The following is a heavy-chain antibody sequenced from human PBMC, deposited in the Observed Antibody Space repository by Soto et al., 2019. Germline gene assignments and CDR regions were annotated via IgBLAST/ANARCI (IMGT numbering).Heavy chain of an antibody. Sequence: CGPPVANLTHPRTLPYTSSGFSLTTGGLGVGWIRQPPGEELEWRALIYSNDDDRYRPSLKNKRSITNDTSNTQVVLTLPNIDPVDTATYFCAYTHDFLYGYDPGFDYWGQGTLVTVSS. CDR2: IYSNDDD. V-gene: IGHV2-5*01. D-gene: IGHD3-3*01. CDR3: AYTHDFLYGYDPGFDY. J-gene: IGHJ4*02. CDR1: GFSLTTGGLG.